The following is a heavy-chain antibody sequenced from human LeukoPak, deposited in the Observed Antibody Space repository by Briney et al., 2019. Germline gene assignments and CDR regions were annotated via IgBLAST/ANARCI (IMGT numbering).Heavy chain of an antibody. CDR2: ISGSGGST. Sequence: GGSLRLSCAASGFTFSSYAMSWVRQAPGKGLEWVSAISGSGGSTYYADSVKGRFTISGDNSKNTLYLQMNSLRAEDTAVYYCAKDPYSSGWTYFDYWGQGTLVTVSS. J-gene: IGHJ4*02. D-gene: IGHD6-19*01. CDR1: GFTFSSYA. CDR3: AKDPYSSGWTYFDY. V-gene: IGHV3-23*01.